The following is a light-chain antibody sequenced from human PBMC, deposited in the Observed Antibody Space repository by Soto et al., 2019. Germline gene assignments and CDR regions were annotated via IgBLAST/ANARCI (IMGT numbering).Light chain of an antibody. CDR1: QSVPSSY. CDR2: GAS. J-gene: IGKJ4*01. CDR3: QQYNKWPLT. V-gene: IGKV3-15*01. Sequence: EIVLTQSPGTLSLSPGERATLSCRASQSVPSSYLAWYQQKPGQAPRLLIDGASARAAGIPPRFSGSGSGTEFTLTISSLQSEDFAVYYCQQYNKWPLTYGGGTKVDIK.